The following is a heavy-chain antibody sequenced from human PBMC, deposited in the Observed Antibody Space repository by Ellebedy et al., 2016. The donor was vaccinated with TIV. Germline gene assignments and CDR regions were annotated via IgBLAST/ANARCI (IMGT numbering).Heavy chain of an antibody. CDR1: GGSISSNSYY. D-gene: IGHD3-16*02. V-gene: IGHV4-39*07. Sequence: MPSETLSLTCTVSGGSISSNSYYWGWIRQPPGKGLEWIGSIYYSGSTYYNPSLRSRVTISVDTSKNQFSLKLSSVTAADTAVYSCAGQTFGGIIVYWGQGTLVTVSS. CDR2: IYYSGST. CDR3: AGQTFGGIIVY. J-gene: IGHJ4*02.